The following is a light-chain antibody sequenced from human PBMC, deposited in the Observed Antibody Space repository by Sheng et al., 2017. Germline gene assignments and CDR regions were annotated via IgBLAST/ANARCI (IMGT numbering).Light chain of an antibody. Sequence: DIQMTQSPSSLSVSVGDRVTITCQASQDITNYLHWYQQRPGNAPNLLISDASTLETGVPSRFRGSGSGTDFTFTISSLQPEDIATYYCQQYDNLLLTFGGGTKVEIK. CDR1: QDITNY. CDR3: QQYDNLLLT. V-gene: IGKV1-33*01. CDR2: DAS. J-gene: IGKJ4*01.